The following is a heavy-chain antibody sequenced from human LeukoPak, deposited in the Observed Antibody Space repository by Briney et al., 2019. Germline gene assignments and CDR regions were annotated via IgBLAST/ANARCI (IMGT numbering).Heavy chain of an antibody. J-gene: IGHJ6*02. D-gene: IGHD3-16*01. CDR1: GFTFSSYG. Sequence: GGSLRLSRAASGFTFSSYGMHWVRQAPGKGLEWVASINHNGNVNYYVDSVKGRFTISRDNAKNSLYLQMSNLRAEDTAVYFCARGGGLDVWGQGATVTVSS. CDR3: ARGGGLDV. CDR2: INHNGNVN. V-gene: IGHV3-7*03.